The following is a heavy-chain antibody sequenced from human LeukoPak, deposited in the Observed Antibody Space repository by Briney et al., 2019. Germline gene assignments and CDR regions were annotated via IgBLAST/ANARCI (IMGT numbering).Heavy chain of an antibody. CDR1: GFTFSSYS. D-gene: IGHD3-16*02. CDR3: ARGGSSWYAGGLAFGGVIGPLKY. V-gene: IGHV3-21*01. CDR2: ISSSSSYI. Sequence: PGGSLRLSCAASGFTFSSYSMNWVRQAPGKGLEWVSSISSSSSYIYYADSVKGRFTISRDNAKNSLYLQMNSLRAEDTAVYYCARGGSSWYAGGLAFGGVIGPLKYWGQGTLVTVSS. J-gene: IGHJ4*02.